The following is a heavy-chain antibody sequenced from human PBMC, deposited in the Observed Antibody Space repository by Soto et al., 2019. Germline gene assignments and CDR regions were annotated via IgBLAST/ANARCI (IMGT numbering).Heavy chain of an antibody. CDR2: IYTSGST. Sequence: RSETLSLTCTVSGGSISSYYWSWIRQPPGKGLEWIGCIYTSGSTNYNPSLKSRVTMSVDTSKNQFSLKLSSVTAADTAVYYCAATNRVYNWFDPWGQGTLVTVSS. D-gene: IGHD6-13*01. CDR1: GGSISSYY. J-gene: IGHJ5*02. V-gene: IGHV4-4*07. CDR3: AATNRVYNWFDP.